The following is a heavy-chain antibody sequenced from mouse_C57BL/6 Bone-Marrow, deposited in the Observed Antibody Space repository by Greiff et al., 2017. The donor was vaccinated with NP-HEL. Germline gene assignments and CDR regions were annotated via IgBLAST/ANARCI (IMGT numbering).Heavy chain of an antibody. D-gene: IGHD2-3*01. CDR3: ARDSLIYDVAWFAY. V-gene: IGHV1-26*01. CDR1: GYTFTDYY. J-gene: IGHJ3*01. CDR2: INPNNGGI. Sequence: VQLQQSGPELVKPGASVKISCKAPGYTFTDYYLNWVKQSHGKSLEWIGDINPNNGGISYNQKFKGKATLTVDKSSSTAYMELRSLTSADSAVYYFARDSLIYDVAWFAYWGPGTLVTVSA.